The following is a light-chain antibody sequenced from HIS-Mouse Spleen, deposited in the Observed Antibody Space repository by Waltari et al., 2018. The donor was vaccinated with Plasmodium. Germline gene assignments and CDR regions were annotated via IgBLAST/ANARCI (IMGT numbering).Light chain of an antibody. CDR3: CSYAGSSTVV. CDR1: RSDVGSYNL. V-gene: IGLV2-23*01. CDR2: EGS. J-gene: IGLJ2*01. Sequence: QSALPQPASVSGSPGQSITISCPGTRSDVGSYNLVSWYQQHPGKAPKLMIYEGSKRPSGVSNRFSGSKSGNTASLTISGLQAEDEADYYCCSYAGSSTVVFGGGTKLTVL.